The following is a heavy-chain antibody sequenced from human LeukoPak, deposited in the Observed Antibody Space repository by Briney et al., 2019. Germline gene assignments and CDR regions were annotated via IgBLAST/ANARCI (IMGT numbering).Heavy chain of an antibody. CDR3: TIPPD. Sequence: GGSLRLSCTASGFSFSDAWMTWVRQAPGKGLEWVGRIKPRTSGGTTDYAAPVKGRFTISRDDSKNTVYLQMNSLETEDTAVYYCTIPPDWGQGTLVTVSS. J-gene: IGHJ4*02. V-gene: IGHV3-15*01. CDR1: GFSFSDAW. CDR2: IKPRTSGGTT.